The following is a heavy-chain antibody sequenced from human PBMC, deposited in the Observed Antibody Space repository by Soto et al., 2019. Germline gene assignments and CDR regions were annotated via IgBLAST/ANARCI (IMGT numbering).Heavy chain of an antibody. V-gene: IGHV1-18*01. J-gene: IGHJ6*02. CDR1: GYTFTSYG. D-gene: IGHD2-2*01. CDR2: ISAYNGNT. Sequence: GASVKVSCKASGYTFTSYGISWVRQAPGQGLEWMGWISAYNGNTNYAQKLQGRVTMTTDTSTSTAYMELRSLRSDDTAVYYCARDAIVVVPAAMTGYYYYGMDVWGQGTTVTVS. CDR3: ARDAIVVVPAAMTGYYYYGMDV.